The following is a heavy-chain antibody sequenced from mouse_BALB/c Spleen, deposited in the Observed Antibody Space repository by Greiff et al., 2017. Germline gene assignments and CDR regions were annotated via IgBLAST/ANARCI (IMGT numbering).Heavy chain of an antibody. J-gene: IGHJ4*01. CDR2: INSNGGST. D-gene: IGHD2-1*01. CDR3: ARHGNPDYYAMDY. V-gene: IGHV5-6-2*01. Sequence: EVKVVESGGGLVKLGGSLKLSCAASGFTFSSYYMSWVRQTPEKRLELVAAINSNGGSTYYPDTVKGRFTISRDNAKNTLYLQMSSLKSEDTALYYCARHGNPDYYAMDYWGQGTSVTVSS. CDR1: GFTFSSYY.